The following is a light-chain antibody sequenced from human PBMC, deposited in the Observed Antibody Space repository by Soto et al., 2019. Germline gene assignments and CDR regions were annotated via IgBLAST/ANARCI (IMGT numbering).Light chain of an antibody. Sequence: EIVLTQSPGSLSLSPGERATLSCRASQSVSSSYLAWYQQKPGQTPRLLIYGASIRATGIPDRFSGSGSGTDFTLTISRLDPEDFAVYYCQQYGSSPQTFGQGTKVDIK. CDR2: GAS. V-gene: IGKV3-20*01. CDR1: QSVSSSY. J-gene: IGKJ1*01. CDR3: QQYGSSPQT.